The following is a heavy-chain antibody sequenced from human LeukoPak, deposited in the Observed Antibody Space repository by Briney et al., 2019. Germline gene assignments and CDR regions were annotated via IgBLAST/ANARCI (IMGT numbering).Heavy chain of an antibody. V-gene: IGHV4-59*11. Sequence: SETLSLTCTVSGGSISSHYWSWIRQPPGKGLEWIGYIYYSGSTNYNPSLKSRVTISVDTSKNQFSLKLSSVTAADTAVYYCARVYIRNWEPNWFDPWGQGTLVTVSS. CDR3: ARVYIRNWEPNWFDP. J-gene: IGHJ5*02. CDR2: IYYSGST. CDR1: GGSISSHY. D-gene: IGHD7-27*01.